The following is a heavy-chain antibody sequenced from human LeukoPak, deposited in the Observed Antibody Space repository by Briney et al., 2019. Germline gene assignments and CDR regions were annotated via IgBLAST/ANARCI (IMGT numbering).Heavy chain of an antibody. Sequence: PSETLSLTCTVSGGSISYYYWSWLRQPPGKGLEWMGYIYSSGTTRYNPSLMSRVTISVDASKNQFSLNLRYVTAADTAVYYCARDSRYSDNSGYYYSHYYMDVWGKGTTVTVSS. D-gene: IGHD3-22*01. CDR3: ARDSRYSDNSGYYYSHYYMDV. V-gene: IGHV4-59*01. CDR1: GGSISYYY. CDR2: IYSSGTT. J-gene: IGHJ6*03.